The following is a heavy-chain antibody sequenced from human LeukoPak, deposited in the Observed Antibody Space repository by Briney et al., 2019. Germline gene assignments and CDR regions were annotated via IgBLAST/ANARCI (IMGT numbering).Heavy chain of an antibody. V-gene: IGHV4-59*01. CDR2: VFYSRTT. J-gene: IGHJ4*02. CDR1: GGSISSSY. D-gene: IGHD1-26*01. Sequence: SETLSPTRTVSGGSISSSYWSWIQQPPGRGLEWIGYVFYSRTTNYNPSLKSRVTISVDTSKNQFSLKLSSVTAADTAVYYCASNSGSFRRFDYWGQGTLVTVSS. CDR3: ASNSGSFRRFDY.